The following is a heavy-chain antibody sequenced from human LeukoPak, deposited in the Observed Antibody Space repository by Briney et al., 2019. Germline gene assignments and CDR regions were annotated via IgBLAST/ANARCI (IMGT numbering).Heavy chain of an antibody. CDR3: AKERDSSSWYVGSWFDP. CDR2: IRYDGSNK. Sequence: GGSLRLSCAASGFTFSSYGMHWVRQAPGKGLEWVAFIRYDGSNKYYADSVKGRFTISRDNSKNTLYLQMNSLRAEDTAVYYCAKERDSSSWYVGSWFDPWGQGTLVTVSS. D-gene: IGHD6-13*01. J-gene: IGHJ5*02. CDR1: GFTFSSYG. V-gene: IGHV3-30*02.